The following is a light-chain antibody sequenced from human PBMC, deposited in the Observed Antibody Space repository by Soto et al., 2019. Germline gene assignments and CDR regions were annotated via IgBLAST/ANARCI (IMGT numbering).Light chain of an antibody. J-gene: IGKJ5*01. V-gene: IGKV1-39*01. CDR1: ESIRTW. CDR2: AAS. Sequence: DIQMTQSPSTLSASIGDRVTITCRASESIRTWLAWYQHKPGKAPKLLIYAASSLQSGVPSRFSGSGSGTDFTLTISSLQPEDFATYYCQQSYSTPITFGQGTRLEIK. CDR3: QQSYSTPIT.